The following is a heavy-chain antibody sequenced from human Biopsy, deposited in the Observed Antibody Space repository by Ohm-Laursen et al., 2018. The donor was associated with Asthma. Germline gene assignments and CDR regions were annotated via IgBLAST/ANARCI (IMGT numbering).Heavy chain of an antibody. V-gene: IGHV3-7*01. CDR1: GFTFSSYA. CDR2: INGDGSQK. CDR3: AGFVQAEEGVF. Sequence: SLRLSCAASGFTFSSYAMSWVRQTPGKGLEWVATINGDGSQKSYVDSVTGRFTISRDNPKNSLHLEMNSLRAEDTAVYFCAGFVQAEEGVFWGQGARVTVSS. J-gene: IGHJ4*02. D-gene: IGHD2-15*01.